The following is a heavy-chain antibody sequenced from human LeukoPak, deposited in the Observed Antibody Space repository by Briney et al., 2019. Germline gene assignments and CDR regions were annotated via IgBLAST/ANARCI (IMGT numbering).Heavy chain of an antibody. Sequence: SVKASCKASGGTFISYAISWVRQAPGQGLEWMGGIIPIFGTANYAQKFQGRVTITADESTSTAYMELSSLRSEDTAVYYCATEIHRGSGIAAVWGQGTLVTVSS. V-gene: IGHV1-69*13. CDR3: ATEIHRGSGIAAV. CDR1: GGTFISYA. D-gene: IGHD6-13*01. CDR2: IIPIFGTA. J-gene: IGHJ4*02.